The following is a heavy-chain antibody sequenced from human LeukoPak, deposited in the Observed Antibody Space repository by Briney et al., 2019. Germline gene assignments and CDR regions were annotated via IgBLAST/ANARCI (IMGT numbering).Heavy chain of an antibody. V-gene: IGHV4-39*02. J-gene: IGHJ5*02. D-gene: IGHD3-9*01. CDR1: GDSITNGIYY. CDR2: SYHSGSG. Sequence: SETLSLTCSVSGDSITNGIYYWGWVRQPPGRGLEWIGNSYHSGSGHYNPSLKSRVTISVDTSENHFFLKMTSVTAADTGVYYCARGPRDWLIVGWFDPWGQGTPVTVSS. CDR3: ARGPRDWLIVGWFDP.